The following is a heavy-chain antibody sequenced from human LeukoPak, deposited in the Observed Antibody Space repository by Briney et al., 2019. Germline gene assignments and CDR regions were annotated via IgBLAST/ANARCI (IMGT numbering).Heavy chain of an antibody. V-gene: IGHV4-59*01. J-gene: IGHJ2*01. CDR3: ARKAAAGYWYSDL. Sequence: SETLSLTCTVSGGSISSYYWSWIRQPPGKGLEWIGYIYYSGSTNYNPSLKSRVTISVDTSKNQFSLKLSSVTAADTAVYYCARKAAAGYWYSDLWGRGTLVTVSS. CDR1: GGSISSYY. CDR2: IYYSGST. D-gene: IGHD6-13*01.